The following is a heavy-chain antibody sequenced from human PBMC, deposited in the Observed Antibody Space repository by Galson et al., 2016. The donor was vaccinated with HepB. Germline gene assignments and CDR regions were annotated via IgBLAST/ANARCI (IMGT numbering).Heavy chain of an antibody. CDR1: GGSISSGRYY. CDR2: INYSGNI. D-gene: IGHD3-10*01. Sequence: ETLSLTCTVPGGSISSGRYYWTWVRQPPGEGLQWIGSINYSGNIYYDDFFKSRVSMSMDTSESQFSLKARSVTAADTSTYYCARLEITGSGNFFDVWGQGTLVIVSS. V-gene: IGHV4-39*01. J-gene: IGHJ4*02. CDR3: ARLEITGSGNFFDV.